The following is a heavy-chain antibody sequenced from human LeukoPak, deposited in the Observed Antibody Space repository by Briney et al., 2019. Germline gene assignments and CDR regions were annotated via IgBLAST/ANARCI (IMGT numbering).Heavy chain of an antibody. D-gene: IGHD3-10*01. CDR2: INPNSGGT. CDR1: GYTFTGYY. Sequence: ASVRVSCKASGYTFTGYYMHWVRQAPGQGLEWMGWINPNSGGTNYAQKFQGRVTMTRDTSISTAYMELSRLRSDDTAVYYCARERKRYGSGSYYIDYWGQGTLVTVSS. CDR3: ARERKRYGSGSYYIDY. V-gene: IGHV1-2*02. J-gene: IGHJ4*02.